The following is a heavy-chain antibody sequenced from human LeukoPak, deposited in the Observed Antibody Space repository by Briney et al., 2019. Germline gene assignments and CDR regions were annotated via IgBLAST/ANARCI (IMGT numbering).Heavy chain of an antibody. CDR3: ARGLGYGSGTYSNNCFDP. Sequence: GASVKVSCKASGYTFTSYDINWVRQATGQGLEWMGWMNPNSGNTGYTQKFQGRVTMTRNTSISTAYMELSSLRSEDTAVYYCARGLGYGSGTYSNNCFDPWGQGTLVTVPS. CDR1: GYTFTSYD. CDR2: MNPNSGNT. V-gene: IGHV1-8*01. J-gene: IGHJ5*02. D-gene: IGHD3-10*01.